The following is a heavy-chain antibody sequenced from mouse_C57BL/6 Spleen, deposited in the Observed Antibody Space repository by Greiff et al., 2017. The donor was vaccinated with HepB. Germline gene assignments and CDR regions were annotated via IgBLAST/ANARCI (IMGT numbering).Heavy chain of an antibody. V-gene: IGHV1-81*01. Sequence: VKLVESGAELARPGASVKLSCKASGYTFTSYGISWVKQRTGQGLEWIGEIYPRSGNTYYNEKFKGKATLTADKSSSTAYMELRSLTSEDSAVYFCARGEAQAGFAYWGQGTLVTVSA. J-gene: IGHJ3*01. CDR2: IYPRSGNT. D-gene: IGHD3-2*02. CDR3: ARGEAQAGFAY. CDR1: GYTFTSYG.